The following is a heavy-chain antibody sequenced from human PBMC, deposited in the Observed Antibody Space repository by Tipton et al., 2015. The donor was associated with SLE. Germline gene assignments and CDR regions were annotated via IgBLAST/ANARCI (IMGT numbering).Heavy chain of an antibody. CDR2: IYHSESP. CDR3: AQRRCESRPSDLWNWLDP. D-gene: IGHD2-21*01. Sequence: TLSLTCAVSGGSIISSSWWSWVRQPPGKGLECIGDIYHSESPNYNPSLKCRVTISIDKSKNQFSLKLSSVTAADTAVYYCAQRRCESRPSDLWNWLDPWGQGILVTVSS. V-gene: IGHV4-4*02. J-gene: IGHJ5*02. CDR1: GGSIISSSW.